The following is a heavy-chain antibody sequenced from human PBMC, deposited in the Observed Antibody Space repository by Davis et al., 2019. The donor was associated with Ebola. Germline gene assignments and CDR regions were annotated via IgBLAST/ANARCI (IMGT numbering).Heavy chain of an antibody. CDR2: INHSGST. CDR3: ASRGRIVGATSGDAFDI. Sequence: SETLSLTCAVYGGSFSGYYWSWIRQPPGKGLEWIGEINHSGSTNYNPSLKSRVTISVDTSKNQFSLKLSSVTAADTAVYYCASRGRIVGATSGDAFDIWGQGTMVTVSS. D-gene: IGHD1-26*01. V-gene: IGHV4-34*01. J-gene: IGHJ3*02. CDR1: GGSFSGYY.